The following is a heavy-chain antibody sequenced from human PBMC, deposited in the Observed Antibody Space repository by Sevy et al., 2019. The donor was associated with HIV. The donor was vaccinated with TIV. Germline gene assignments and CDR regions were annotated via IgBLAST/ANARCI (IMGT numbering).Heavy chain of an antibody. V-gene: IGHV4-38-2*02. D-gene: IGHD3-22*01. CDR3: ARVPTTGGVVVITTGPFDY. CDR2: IYHGGST. CDR1: GYSISSGYY. J-gene: IGHJ4*02. Sequence: SETLSLTCTVSGYSISSGYYWGWIRQPPGKGLEWIGSIYHGGSTYYNPSLKSRVTISVDTSKNQFSLKLSSVTAADTAVYYCARVPTTGGVVVITTGPFDYWGQGTLVTVSS.